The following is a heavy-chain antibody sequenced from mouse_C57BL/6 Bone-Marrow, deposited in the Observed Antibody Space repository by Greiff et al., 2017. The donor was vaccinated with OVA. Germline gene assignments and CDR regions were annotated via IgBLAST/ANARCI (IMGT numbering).Heavy chain of an antibody. CDR2: LSDGGSYT. J-gene: IGHJ3*01. D-gene: IGHD2-4*01. V-gene: IGHV5-4*03. Sequence: DVMLVESGGGLVKPGGSLKLSCAASGFTFSSYAMSWVRQTPEKRLEWVATLSDGGSYTYYPDHVKGRFTISSDNAKNNLYLQMCHLKSENTAMYYCARVGLRPFAYWGQGTLVTVSA. CDR1: GFTFSSYA. CDR3: ARVGLRPFAY.